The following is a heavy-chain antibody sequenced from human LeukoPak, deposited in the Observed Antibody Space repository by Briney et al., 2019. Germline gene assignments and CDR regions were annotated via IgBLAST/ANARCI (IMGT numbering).Heavy chain of an antibody. CDR3: ARDIIKDY. CDR1: GFIFNTYW. V-gene: IGHV3-7*04. CDR2: IKQDGSEK. J-gene: IGHJ4*02. Sequence: PGGSLRLSCAASGFIFNTYWMSWVRQAPGKRLEWVANIKQDGSEKYYVDSVKGRFTISRDNAKNSLYLQMTSLRAEDTAVYYCARDIIKDYWGQGTLVTVSS.